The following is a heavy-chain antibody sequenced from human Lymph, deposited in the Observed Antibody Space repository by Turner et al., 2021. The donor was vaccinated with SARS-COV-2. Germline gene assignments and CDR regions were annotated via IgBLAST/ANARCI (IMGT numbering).Heavy chain of an antibody. D-gene: IGHD2-21*01. Sequence: QVQLVQSGAEVKKPGASLTFSFQSPGYTFTSYDINWVRQATGQGRGWMGWMNPNSGNTGNAQKFQGRVTMTRNTSISTAYMELSSLRSEDTAVDYCARGGYSGGGMDVWGQGTTVTVSS. CDR1: GYTFTSYD. J-gene: IGHJ6*02. CDR3: ARGGYSGGGMDV. CDR2: MNPNSGNT. V-gene: IGHV1-8*02.